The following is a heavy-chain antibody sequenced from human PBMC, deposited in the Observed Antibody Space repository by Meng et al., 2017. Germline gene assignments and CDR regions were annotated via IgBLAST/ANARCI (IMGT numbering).Heavy chain of an antibody. D-gene: IGHD6-19*01. CDR1: GYTFTSYD. CDR2: MNPNSGNT. CDR3: ARGNSGWYITQNWFDP. Sequence: ASVKVSCKASGYTFTSYDINWVRQATGQGLEWMGWMNPNSGNTGYAQKFQGRVTMTRNTSISTAYMELSSLRSEDTAVYYCARGNSGWYITQNWFDPWGQGNLV. J-gene: IGHJ5*02. V-gene: IGHV1-8*01.